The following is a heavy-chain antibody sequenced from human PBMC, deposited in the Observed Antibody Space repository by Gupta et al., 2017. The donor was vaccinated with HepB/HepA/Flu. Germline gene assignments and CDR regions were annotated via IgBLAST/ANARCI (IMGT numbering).Heavy chain of an antibody. CDR2: ISAYNGKT. J-gene: IGHJ6*03. D-gene: IGHD2-2*01. V-gene: IGHV1-18*01. Sequence: QVQLVQSGGEVKNPGASVKLSCKASGYTFTSYGFTWVRQAPGQGLEWIGWISAYNGKTDYAQKFQGRVTMTTETSKSTAYMERRSLRSDDTAVYYCGRWGPMYYYMDVWGKGTTVSVSS. CDR3: GRWGPMYYYMDV. CDR1: GYTFTSYG.